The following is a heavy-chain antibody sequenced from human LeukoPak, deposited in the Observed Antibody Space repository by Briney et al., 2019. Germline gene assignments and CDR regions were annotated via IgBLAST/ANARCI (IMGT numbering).Heavy chain of an antibody. CDR2: IYSGGST. CDR1: GFTVSSNY. J-gene: IGHJ4*02. Sequence: GGSLRLSCAASGFTVSSNYMSWVRQAPGKGLEGVSVIYSGGSTYYADSVKGRFTISRDNSKNTLYLQMNRLRAEDTDVYYCARRAGDYSHPYDYWGQGTLVTVSS. V-gene: IGHV3-66*04. CDR3: ARRAGDYSHPYDY. D-gene: IGHD3-22*01.